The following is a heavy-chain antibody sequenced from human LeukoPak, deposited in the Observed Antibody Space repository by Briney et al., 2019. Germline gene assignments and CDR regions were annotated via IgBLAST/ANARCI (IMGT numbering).Heavy chain of an antibody. D-gene: IGHD3-22*01. J-gene: IGHJ4*02. CDR1: GGSISSYY. CDR2: IYYSGST. Sequence: SETLSLTCTVSGGSISSYYWSWIRQPPGKGLEWIGYIYYSGSTNYNPSLKSRVTISVDTSKNQFSLKLSSVTAADTAVYYCARVIEGDSGGYYVDYWGQGTLVTVSS. V-gene: IGHV4-59*01. CDR3: ARVIEGDSGGYYVDY.